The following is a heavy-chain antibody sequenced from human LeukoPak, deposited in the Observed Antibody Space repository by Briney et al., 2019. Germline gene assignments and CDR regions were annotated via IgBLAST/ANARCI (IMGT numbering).Heavy chain of an antibody. CDR1: GYRFTNYW. Sequence: GESLKISFKGSGYRFTNYWIGWVRQMPGKGLEWMGIISPDGSDTRYSPSFQGQVTISADKSITTAYLQWSSLKASDTAMYYCARLTSSWSFDYWGQGTLVTVSS. CDR2: ISPDGSDT. V-gene: IGHV5-51*01. D-gene: IGHD6-13*01. CDR3: ARLTSSWSFDY. J-gene: IGHJ4*02.